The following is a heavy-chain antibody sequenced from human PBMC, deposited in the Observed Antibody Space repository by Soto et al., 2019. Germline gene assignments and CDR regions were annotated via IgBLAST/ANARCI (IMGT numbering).Heavy chain of an antibody. CDR3: ARAFFYQGSDSRGYSFDAFDF. CDR1: GYTFTSSG. Sequence: QVQLVQSGAEVKKPGASVTVSCTASGYTFTSSGMSWVRQAPGQGLEWMGWISAHTGSSEYAQRFQGRGTMTTDSSTSTAYMELRSLRSDDTAVYYCARAFFYQGSDSRGYSFDAFDFWGPGTLVTVSS. D-gene: IGHD3-22*01. V-gene: IGHV1-18*01. J-gene: IGHJ3*01. CDR2: ISAHTGSS.